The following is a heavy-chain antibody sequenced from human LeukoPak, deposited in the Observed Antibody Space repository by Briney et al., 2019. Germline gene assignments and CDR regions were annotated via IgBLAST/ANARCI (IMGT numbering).Heavy chain of an antibody. CDR2: ISAYNGNT. CDR3: ARDRGYYGSGSHPSWFDP. CDR1: GYTFTSYG. V-gene: IGHV1-18*04. J-gene: IGHJ5*02. D-gene: IGHD3-10*01. Sequence: ASVKVSCKASGYTFTSYGISWVRQAPGQGLEWMGWISAYNGNTNCAQKLQGRVTMTTDTSTSTAYMELRSLRSDDTAVYYCARDRGYYGSGSHPSWFDPWGQGTLVTVSS.